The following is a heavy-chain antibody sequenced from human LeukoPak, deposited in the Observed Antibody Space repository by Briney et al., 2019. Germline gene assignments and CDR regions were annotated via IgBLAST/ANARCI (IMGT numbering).Heavy chain of an antibody. CDR2: INWNGGST. V-gene: IGHV3-20*04. J-gene: IGHJ4*02. Sequence: GGSLRLSCAASGFTFDDYAMHWVRQAPGKGLEWVSGINWNGGSTGYADSVKGRFTISRDDAKNSVYLQMNSLRDEDTAVYYCATDGTPLRVGEVFFDNWGQGTLVTVSS. CDR1: GFTFDDYA. D-gene: IGHD3-10*01. CDR3: ATDGTPLRVGEVFFDN.